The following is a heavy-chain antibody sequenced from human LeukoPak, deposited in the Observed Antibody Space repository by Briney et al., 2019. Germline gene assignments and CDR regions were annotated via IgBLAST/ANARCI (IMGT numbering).Heavy chain of an antibody. Sequence: PGGSLTLSCAASGFTVSSTYVSWVRQAPGKGLEWVSNIYTDGTIYYADSVKGRFTISRHSSKNTLYLQMNSLRAEDTALYYCATGIVVVTGGLDYWGQGTLVTVSS. CDR2: IYTDGTI. J-gene: IGHJ4*02. V-gene: IGHV3-53*04. CDR3: ATGIVVVTGGLDY. D-gene: IGHD2-21*02. CDR1: GFTVSSTY.